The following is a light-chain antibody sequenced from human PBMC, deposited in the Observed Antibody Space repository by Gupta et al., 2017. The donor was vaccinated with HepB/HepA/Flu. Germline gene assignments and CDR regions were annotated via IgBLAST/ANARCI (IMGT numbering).Light chain of an antibody. CDR2: DVS. CDR3: SSYTSSSTVV. CDR1: NNDVGGYNY. Sequence: QSALTQPASVSGSPGQSITPSCTGTNNDVGGYNYVSWYQQHPGKVPKLMIYDVSNRPSGVSNRFAGSKSGNTASLTISGLQAEDEADYYCSSYTSSSTVVFGGGTKLTVL. V-gene: IGLV2-14*01. J-gene: IGLJ2*01.